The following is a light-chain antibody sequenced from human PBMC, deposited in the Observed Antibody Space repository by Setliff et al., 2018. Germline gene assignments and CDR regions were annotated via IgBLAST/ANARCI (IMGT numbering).Light chain of an antibody. Sequence: QSVLTQPASVSGSPGQSITISCAGTSSDIGSYHLVSWYQEHPGKVPKLMIYEVNKRPSGVPNRFSGSKSGNTASLTISGLQAEDEGDYYCCSYVTGGTLAFGGWTKVTVL. V-gene: IGLV2-23*02. J-gene: IGLJ3*02. CDR3: CSYVTGGTLA. CDR1: SSDIGSYHL. CDR2: EVN.